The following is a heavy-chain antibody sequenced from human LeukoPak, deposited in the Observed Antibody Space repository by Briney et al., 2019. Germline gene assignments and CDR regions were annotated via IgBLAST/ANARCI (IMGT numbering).Heavy chain of an antibody. CDR2: ISGSGDST. V-gene: IGHV3-23*01. Sequence: GGSLRLSCAASGFIFSSYAMGWVRRAPGEGLEWVSAISGSGDSTYYADSVKGRFTISRDTSKNTLFLQMNSLRAEDTAVYYCAKLHNLNCDYWGLGTLVTVSS. J-gene: IGHJ4*02. CDR3: AKLHNLNCDY. D-gene: IGHD1-14*01. CDR1: GFIFSSYA.